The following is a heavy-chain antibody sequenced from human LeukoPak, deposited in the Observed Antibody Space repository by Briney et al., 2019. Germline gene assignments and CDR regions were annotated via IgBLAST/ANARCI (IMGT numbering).Heavy chain of an antibody. D-gene: IGHD3-22*01. CDR3: ARGRQDVNMILVVMAGVSYYLDV. CDR1: GAPGSISSIAYY. Sequence: SETLSLTCTVSGAPGSISSIAYYWGWIRQPPGKGLEWIGSIYSSGSTYYNPSLKSRVTISVDTSKNQFSLKLRSVTAADTAVYYCARGRQDVNMILVVMAGVSYYLDVWSKGTTVTVS. V-gene: IGHV4-39*07. J-gene: IGHJ6*03. CDR2: IYSSGST.